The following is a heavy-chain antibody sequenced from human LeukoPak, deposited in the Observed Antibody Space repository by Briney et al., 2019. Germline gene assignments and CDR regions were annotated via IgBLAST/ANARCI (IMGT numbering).Heavy chain of an antibody. D-gene: IGHD4-23*01. CDR2: ISGSGGST. CDR3: AKDLKAPTVVTTVDY. V-gene: IGHV3-23*01. J-gene: IGHJ4*02. Sequence: GGSLRLSCAASGFTFSSYAMNWVRQAPGKGLEWVSAISGSGGSTYYADSVKGRFTISRDNSKNTLYLQMNSLRAEDTAVYYCAKDLKAPTVVTTVDYWGQGTLVTVSS. CDR1: GFTFSSYA.